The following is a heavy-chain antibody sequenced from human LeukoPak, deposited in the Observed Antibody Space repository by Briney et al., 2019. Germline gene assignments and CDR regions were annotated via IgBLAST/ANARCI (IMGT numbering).Heavy chain of an antibody. CDR2: IYYSGST. V-gene: IGHV4-31*03. CDR3: ARGSSYDFWSGYKGWFDP. CDR1: GGSISSGGYY. Sequence: SETLSLTCTVSGGSISSGGYYWSWIRQHPGKGLEWIGYIYYSGSTYYNPSLKSRVTISVDTSKNQFSLKLSSVTAADTAVYYCARGSSYDFWSGYKGWFDPWGQGTLVTVSS. J-gene: IGHJ5*02. D-gene: IGHD3-3*01.